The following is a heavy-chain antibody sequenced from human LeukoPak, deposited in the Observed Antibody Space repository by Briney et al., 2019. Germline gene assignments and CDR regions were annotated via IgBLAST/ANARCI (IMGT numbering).Heavy chain of an antibody. D-gene: IGHD6-13*01. CDR1: GGTFSSYA. V-gene: IGHV1-69*04. CDR2: IIPILGIA. CDR3: ARGIAAAHGDWFDP. Sequence: SVKVSCKASGGTFSSYAISWVRQAPGQGLEWMGRIIPILGIANYAQKFQGRVTITADKSTSTVYMELSSLRSEDTAVYYCARGIAAAHGDWFDPWGQGTLVTVSS. J-gene: IGHJ5*02.